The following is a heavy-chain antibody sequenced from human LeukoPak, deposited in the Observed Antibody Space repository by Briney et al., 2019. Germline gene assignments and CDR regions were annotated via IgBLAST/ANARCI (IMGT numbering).Heavy chain of an antibody. CDR2: IYYSGST. V-gene: IGHV4-59*12. Sequence: NPSETLSLTRTVSGGSISSYYWSCIRQPPGQGLEWIGYIYYSGSTNYNPSLKSRVTISVDTSKNQFSLKLSSVTAADTAVYYCARDLGGGSHDYWGQGTLVTVSS. D-gene: IGHD1-26*01. J-gene: IGHJ4*02. CDR1: GGSISSYY. CDR3: ARDLGGGSHDY.